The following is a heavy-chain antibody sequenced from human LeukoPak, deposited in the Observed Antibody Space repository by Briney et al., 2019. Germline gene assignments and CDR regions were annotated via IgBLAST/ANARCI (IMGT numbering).Heavy chain of an antibody. CDR1: GGSISSYH. CDR2: ISYIGNT. J-gene: IGHJ5*02. CDR3: ARGRGQQWLEPFDP. Sequence: SETLSLTCTVSGGSISSYHWSWIRQPPGKGLEWIGYISYIGNTNYNPSLKSRVTISIDTPKNQFSLKPTSVTAADTAVYYCARGRGQQWLEPFDPWGQGTLVTVSS. V-gene: IGHV4-59*13. D-gene: IGHD6-19*01.